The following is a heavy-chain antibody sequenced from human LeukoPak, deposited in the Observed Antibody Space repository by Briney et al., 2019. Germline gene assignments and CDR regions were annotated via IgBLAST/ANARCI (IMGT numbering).Heavy chain of an antibody. Sequence: PSETLSLTCAVYGGSFSGYYWSWLRQPPGKGLEWIGEINHSGSTNYHPSLKSRVTISVDTSKNQFSLKLSSVTAADTAVYYCARGLRSTTYYYGSGSYSGYGMDVWGKGTTVTVSS. D-gene: IGHD3-10*01. J-gene: IGHJ6*04. CDR1: GGSFSGYY. CDR2: INHSGST. CDR3: ARGLRSTTYYYGSGSYSGYGMDV. V-gene: IGHV4-34*01.